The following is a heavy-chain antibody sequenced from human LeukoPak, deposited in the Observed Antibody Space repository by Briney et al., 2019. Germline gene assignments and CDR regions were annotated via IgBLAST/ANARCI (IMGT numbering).Heavy chain of an antibody. V-gene: IGHV3-30*03. CDR3: ARGRSIAAAGTIYYYYYGMDV. D-gene: IGHD6-13*01. CDR2: ISYDGSNK. Sequence: GRSLRLSCAASGFTFSSYGMHWVRQAPGKGLEWVAVISYDGSNKYYADSVKGRFTISRDNSKNTLYLQMNSLRAEDTAVYYCARGRSIAAAGTIYYYYYGMDVWGQGTTVTVSS. J-gene: IGHJ6*02. CDR1: GFTFSSYG.